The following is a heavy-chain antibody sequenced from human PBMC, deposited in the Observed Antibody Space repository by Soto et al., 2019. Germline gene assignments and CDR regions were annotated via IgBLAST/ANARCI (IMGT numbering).Heavy chain of an antibody. CDR1: GYTFTSYG. CDR2: ISAYNGNT. V-gene: IGHV1-18*01. D-gene: IGHD3-22*01. J-gene: IGHJ4*02. Sequence: ASVKVSCKASGYTFTSYGISWVRQAPGQGLEWMGWISAYNGNTNYAQKLQGRVTMTTDTSTSTAYMELRSLRSDDTAVYYCARWYYYDSSGYFDYWGQGTLVTVSS. CDR3: ARWYYYDSSGYFDY.